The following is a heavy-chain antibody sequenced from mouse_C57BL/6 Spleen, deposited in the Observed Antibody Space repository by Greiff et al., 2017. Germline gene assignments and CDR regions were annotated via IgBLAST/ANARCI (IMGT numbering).Heavy chain of an antibody. CDR2: ISYDGSN. Sequence: DVKLVESGPGLVKPSQSLSLTCSVTGYSITSGYYWNWIRQFPGNKLEWMGYISYDGSNNYNPSLKNRSSITRDTSKNQFFLKLNSVTTEDTATYYCATYYSNYVNYFDYWGQGTTLTVSS. J-gene: IGHJ2*01. CDR1: GYSITSGYY. D-gene: IGHD2-5*01. CDR3: ATYYSNYVNYFDY. V-gene: IGHV3-6*01.